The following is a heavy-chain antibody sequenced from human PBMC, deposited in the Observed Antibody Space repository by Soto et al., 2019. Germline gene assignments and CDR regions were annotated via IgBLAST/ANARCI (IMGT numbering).Heavy chain of an antibody. CDR1: GGSFSGYF. CDR2: VNHNGRN. V-gene: IGHV4-34*01. J-gene: IGHJ3*01. D-gene: IGHD6-19*01. Sequence: SETLSLTCAVYGGSFSGYFWNWIRQTPGKGLEWIGKVNHNGRNNYNPSLKSRVTISLDMSKNQISLKLTSVTAADPAVYYCGGGGSSEGGAVFIFWGQGKRVTVS. CDR3: GGGGSSEGGAVFIF.